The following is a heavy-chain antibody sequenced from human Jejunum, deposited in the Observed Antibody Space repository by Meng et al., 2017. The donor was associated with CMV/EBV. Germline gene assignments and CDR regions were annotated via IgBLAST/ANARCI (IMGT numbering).Heavy chain of an antibody. CDR2: IHHSGTT. V-gene: IGHV4-59*01. CDR3: ARVFSYDFWNGYSPYYFDY. D-gene: IGHD3-3*01. CDR1: YW. J-gene: IGHJ4*02. Sequence: YWWSWIRQSPGKGLEWIGYIHHSGTTNHNPSLRSRVIMSVDTSNNQFSLKLTSVTAADTAVYYCARVFSYDFWNGYSPYYFDYWGQGTLVTVSS.